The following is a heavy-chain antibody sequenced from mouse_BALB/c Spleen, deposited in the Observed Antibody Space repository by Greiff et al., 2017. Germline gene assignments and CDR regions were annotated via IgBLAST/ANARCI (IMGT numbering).Heavy chain of an antibody. CDR3: ARELLQAWFAY. D-gene: IGHD1-1*01. Sequence: EVQLQESGAELVKPGASVKLSCTASGFNIKDTYMHWVKQRPEQGLEWIGRIDPANGNTKYDPKFQGKATITADTSSNTAYLQLSSLTSEDTAVYYCARELLQAWFAYWGQGTLVTVSA. J-gene: IGHJ3*01. V-gene: IGHV14-3*02. CDR2: IDPANGNT. CDR1: GFNIKDTY.